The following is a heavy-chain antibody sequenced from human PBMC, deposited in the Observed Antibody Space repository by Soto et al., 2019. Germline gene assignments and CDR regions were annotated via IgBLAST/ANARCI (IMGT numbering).Heavy chain of an antibody. J-gene: IGHJ6*03. CDR1: GGSFSGYY. CDR3: ARVGRLRCYYYYMDV. CDR2: INHSGST. Sequence: QVQLQQWGAGLLKPSETLSLTCAVYGGSFSGYYWSWIRQPPGKGLEWIGEINHSGSTNYNPSLKSGFTISVDTSKNQFSLKLGCVTAADTAVYYCARVGRLRCYYYYMDVWGKGTTVTVSS. V-gene: IGHV4-34*01. D-gene: IGHD4-17*01.